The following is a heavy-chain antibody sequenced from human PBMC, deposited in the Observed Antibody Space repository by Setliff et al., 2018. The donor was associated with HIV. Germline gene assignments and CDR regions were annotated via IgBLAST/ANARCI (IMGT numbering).Heavy chain of an antibody. Sequence: PSETLSLTCAVSGGSMRSSGYSWTWIRQAPGKGLEWVGYIYYNGNAYYNPSLKSRVTISVDRSKNQFSLKLSSVTAADTAVYYCARRGDFFYYAMDVWGQGTTVTRLL. J-gene: IGHJ6*02. CDR3: ARRGDFFYYAMDV. CDR2: IYYNGNA. V-gene: IGHV4-30-2*01. CDR1: GGSMRSSGYS.